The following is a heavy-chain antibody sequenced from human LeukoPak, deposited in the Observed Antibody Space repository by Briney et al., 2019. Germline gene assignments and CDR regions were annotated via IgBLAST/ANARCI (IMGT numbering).Heavy chain of an antibody. V-gene: IGHV3-30*02. CDR2: IRYDGSNK. CDR1: GFPFSSYG. J-gene: IGHJ4*02. CDR3: AKDLREAAFDY. Sequence: GGSLRLSCAASGFPFSSYGMHWVRQAPGKGLELVAFIRYDGSNKYYADSVKGRFTISRDNSKNTLYLQTNSLRAEDTAVYYCAKDLREAAFDYWGQGTLVTVSS. D-gene: IGHD3-16*01.